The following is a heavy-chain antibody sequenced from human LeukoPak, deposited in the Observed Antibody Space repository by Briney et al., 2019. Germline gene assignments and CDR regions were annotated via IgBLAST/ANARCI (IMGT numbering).Heavy chain of an antibody. J-gene: IGHJ4*02. CDR3: AKPRPLDSSSWSHGDY. CDR1: GFTFSSYA. Sequence: GGSLRLSCAASGFTFSSYAMSWVRQAPGKGLEWVSAISGSGDSTYYGDSVKGRFTISRDNSKNTLYLQMNSLRAEDTAVYYCAKPRPLDSSSWSHGDYWGQGTLVTVSS. D-gene: IGHD6-13*01. CDR2: ISGSGDST. V-gene: IGHV3-23*01.